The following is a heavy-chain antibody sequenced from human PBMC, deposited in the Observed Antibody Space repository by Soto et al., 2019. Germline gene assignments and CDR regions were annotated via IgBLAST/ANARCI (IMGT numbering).Heavy chain of an antibody. J-gene: IGHJ6*02. V-gene: IGHV1-69*13. CDR2: IIPIFGTA. Sequence: SVKVSCQASVGTFSSYAISWVREAPGQGLEWMGGIIPIFGTANYAQKFQGRVTITADESTSTAYMELSSLRSEDTAVYYCAGIAAAGTDYYYYYGMDVWGQGTTVTVS. D-gene: IGHD6-13*01. CDR3: AGIAAAGTDYYYYYGMDV. CDR1: VGTFSSYA.